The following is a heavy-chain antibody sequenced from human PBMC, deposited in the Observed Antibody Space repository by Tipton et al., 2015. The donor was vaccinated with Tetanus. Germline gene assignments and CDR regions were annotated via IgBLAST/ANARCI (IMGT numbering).Heavy chain of an antibody. CDR1: GGSVRSGSYY. CDR2: ISYSGST. J-gene: IGHJ4*02. Sequence: SLTCTVSGGSVRSGSYYWNWIRQPPGKGLEWIGYISYSGSTNSNYSLKSRITISQDTSKNQFSLKLTSVTAADTAVYHCARANYDFPKKGPFDSWGQGTLVIVSS. V-gene: IGHV4-61*01. D-gene: IGHD3-3*01. CDR3: ARANYDFPKKGPFDS.